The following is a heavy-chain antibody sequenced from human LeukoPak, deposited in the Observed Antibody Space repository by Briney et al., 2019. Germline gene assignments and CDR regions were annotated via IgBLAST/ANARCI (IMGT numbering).Heavy chain of an antibody. CDR1: GFTFSSYG. J-gene: IGHJ4*02. CDR3: AKPYYYGSRSYKDY. V-gene: IGHV3-30*18. D-gene: IGHD3-10*01. Sequence: GSLRLSCAASGFTFSSYGMHWVRQAPGKGLEWVAVISYDGSNTYYADSVKGRFTISRDNSKNMLYLQMNSLRAEDTAVYYCAKPYYYGSRSYKDYWGQGTLVTVSS. CDR2: ISYDGSNT.